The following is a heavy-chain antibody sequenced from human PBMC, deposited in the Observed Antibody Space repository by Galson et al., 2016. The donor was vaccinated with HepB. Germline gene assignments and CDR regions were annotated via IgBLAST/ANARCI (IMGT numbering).Heavy chain of an antibody. CDR1: GGSSIAYT. V-gene: IGHV1-69*08. Sequence: SVKVSCKASGGSSIAYTISWLRQAPGQGLEWLGRMIPILNRPNYPQRFQDKLTITADKYTNTAYMELNSLLSDDTAVYYCARDDSYCGVDCYRHFVHWGQGTLVTVSS. D-gene: IGHD2-21*02. CDR2: MIPILNRP. J-gene: IGHJ5*02. CDR3: ARDDSYCGVDCYRHFVH.